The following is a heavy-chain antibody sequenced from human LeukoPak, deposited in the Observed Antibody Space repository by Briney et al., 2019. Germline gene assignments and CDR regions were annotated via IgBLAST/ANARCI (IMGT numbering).Heavy chain of an antibody. CDR3: ARDEGHYYYDSSGSDY. V-gene: IGHV1-18*01. J-gene: IGHJ4*02. CDR1: GYTFTSYG. CDR2: ISAYNGNT. Sequence: KVSCKASGYTFTSYGISWVRQAPGQGLEWMGWISAYNGNTNYAQKLQGRVTMTTDTSTSTAYMELRSLRSDDTAVYYCARDEGHYYYDSSGSDYWGQGTLVTVCS. D-gene: IGHD3-22*01.